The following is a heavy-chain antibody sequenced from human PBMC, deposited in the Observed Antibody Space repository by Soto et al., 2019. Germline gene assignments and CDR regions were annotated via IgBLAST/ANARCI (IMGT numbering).Heavy chain of an antibody. CDR1: GFTFSSYA. CDR2: ISGSGGST. J-gene: IGHJ4*02. V-gene: IGHV3-23*01. Sequence: GGSLRLSCAASGFTFSSYAMSWVRQAPGKGLEWVSAISGSGGSTYYADSVKGRFTISRDNSKNTLYLQMNSLRAEDTAVYYCAKGSNYGSGSYYPEYYFDYWGQGTLVTLSS. CDR3: AKGSNYGSGSYYPEYYFDY. D-gene: IGHD3-10*01.